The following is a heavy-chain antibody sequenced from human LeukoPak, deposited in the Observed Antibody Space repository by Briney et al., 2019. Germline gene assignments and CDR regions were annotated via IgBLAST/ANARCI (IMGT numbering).Heavy chain of an antibody. V-gene: IGHV4-34*01. Sequence: PSETLSLTCAVYGGSFSGHYWSWIRQPPGKGLEWIGEINHSGSTNYNPSLKSRVTISVDTSKNQFSLKLSSVTAADTAVYYCAILEATTWGYLDYWGQGTLVTVSS. D-gene: IGHD5-12*01. CDR2: INHSGST. CDR1: GGSFSGHY. J-gene: IGHJ4*02. CDR3: AILEATTWGYLDY.